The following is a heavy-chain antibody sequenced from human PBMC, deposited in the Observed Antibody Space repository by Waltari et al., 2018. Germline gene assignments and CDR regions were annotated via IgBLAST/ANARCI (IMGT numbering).Heavy chain of an antibody. Sequence: EVQLVESGGGLVQPGGSLRLSCAASGFTFSSYWMSWVRQAPGKGLEWVANIKQDGSEKYYVDSVKGRFTISRDNAKNSLYLQMNSLRAEDTAVYYCARPNPIFGVVNYYYYGMDVWGQGTTVTVSS. D-gene: IGHD3-3*01. CDR2: IKQDGSEK. CDR3: ARPNPIFGVVNYYYYGMDV. J-gene: IGHJ6*02. CDR1: GFTFSSYW. V-gene: IGHV3-7*01.